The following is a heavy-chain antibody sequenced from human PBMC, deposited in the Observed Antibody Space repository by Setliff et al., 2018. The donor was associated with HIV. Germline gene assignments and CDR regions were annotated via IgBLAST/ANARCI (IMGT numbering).Heavy chain of an antibody. Sequence: PSETLSLTCTVSGDSINSGGYYWSWIRQRPGKGLEWIGNIYYSGTTNYNPSLKSRVTISVDRSKNQFSLKMTSVTAADTAVYYCARTQGLGLDWGQGTLVTVSS. CDR2: IYYSGTT. CDR1: GDSINSGGYY. CDR3: ARTQGLGLD. V-gene: IGHV4-31*03. J-gene: IGHJ4*02.